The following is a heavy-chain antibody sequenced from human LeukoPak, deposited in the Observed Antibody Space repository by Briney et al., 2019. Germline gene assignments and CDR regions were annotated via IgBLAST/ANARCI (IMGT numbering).Heavy chain of an antibody. CDR1: GYTFTSYD. CDR2: MNPNSGNT. J-gene: IGHJ4*02. Sequence: GASVKVSCKASGYTFTSYDINWVRQATGQGLEWMGWMNPNSGNTGYTQKFQGRVTMTRDTSISTAYMELSSLTSDDTAVHYCARDRVGVGSSGWENWGQGTLVTVSS. CDR3: ARDRVGVGSSGWEN. D-gene: IGHD6-19*01. V-gene: IGHV1-8*01.